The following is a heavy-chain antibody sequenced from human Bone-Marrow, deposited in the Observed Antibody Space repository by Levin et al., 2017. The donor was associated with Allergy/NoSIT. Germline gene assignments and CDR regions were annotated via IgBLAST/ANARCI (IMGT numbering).Heavy chain of an antibody. CDR3: ANSDYGDAEFDY. D-gene: IGHD4-17*01. V-gene: IGHV3-23*01. Sequence: GESLKISCAASGFTFSNYVMTWVRQAPGKGLEWVSAVSASGASTSYADSVKGRFTVSRDNSKNTLYLQMNNRRADDTATYYCANSDYGDAEFDYWGQGVLVTVSS. J-gene: IGHJ4*02. CDR1: GFTFSNYV. CDR2: VSASGAST.